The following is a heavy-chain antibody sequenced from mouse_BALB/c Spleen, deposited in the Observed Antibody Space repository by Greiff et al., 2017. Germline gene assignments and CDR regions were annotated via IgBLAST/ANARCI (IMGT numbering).Heavy chain of an antibody. CDR2: ISTYYGDA. D-gene: IGHD2-2*01. V-gene: IGHV1S137*01. CDR1: GYTFTDYA. CDR3: ARGDGYDDRYYFDY. Sequence: VQLVESGAELVRPGVSVKISCKGSGYTFTDYAMHWVKQSHAKSLEWIGVISTYYGDASYNQKFKGKATMTVDKSSSTAYMELARLTSEDSAIYYCARGDGYDDRYYFDYWGQGTTLTVSS. J-gene: IGHJ2*01.